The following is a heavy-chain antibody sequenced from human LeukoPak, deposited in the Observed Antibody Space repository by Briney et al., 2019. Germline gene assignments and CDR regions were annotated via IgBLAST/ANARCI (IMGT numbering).Heavy chain of an antibody. CDR3: ARVGKEWELQDWFDP. J-gene: IGHJ5*02. CDR1: GYTFTSYG. Sequence: ASVKVSCKASGYTFTSYGISWVRQAPGQGLEWMGWISAYNGNTNYAQKLRGRVTMTTDTSTSTAYMELRSLRSDDTAVYYCARVGKEWELQDWFDPWGQGTLVTVSS. V-gene: IGHV1-18*01. D-gene: IGHD1-26*01. CDR2: ISAYNGNT.